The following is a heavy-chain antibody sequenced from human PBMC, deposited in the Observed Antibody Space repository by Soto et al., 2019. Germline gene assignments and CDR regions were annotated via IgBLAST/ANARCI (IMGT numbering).Heavy chain of an antibody. V-gene: IGHV5-51*01. CDR2: IYPGDSDT. Sequence: PGESLKISCKGSGYSFTSYWIGWVRQMPGKGLEWMGIIYPGDSDTRYSPSFQGQVTISADKSISTAYLQWSSLKASDTAMYYCARQAGGQTEWLRTSDAFDIWGQGTMVTVSS. CDR1: GYSFTSYW. D-gene: IGHD5-12*01. CDR3: ARQAGGQTEWLRTSDAFDI. J-gene: IGHJ3*02.